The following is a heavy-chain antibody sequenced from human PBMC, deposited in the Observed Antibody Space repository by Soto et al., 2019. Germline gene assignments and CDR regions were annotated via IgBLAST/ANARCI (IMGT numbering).Heavy chain of an antibody. V-gene: IGHV1-3*01. Sequence: ASVKVSCKASGYTFTDYGLHWVRQAPGQRLEWMGWINAGNGHAKYSQNFKGRVTMTRDTSATTAYMELHSLRSEDTAVYYCARGGRHDSSGYYLPFSGMDVWGQGTTVTVSS. J-gene: IGHJ6*02. CDR1: GYTFTDYG. CDR2: INAGNGHA. CDR3: ARGGRHDSSGYYLPFSGMDV. D-gene: IGHD3-22*01.